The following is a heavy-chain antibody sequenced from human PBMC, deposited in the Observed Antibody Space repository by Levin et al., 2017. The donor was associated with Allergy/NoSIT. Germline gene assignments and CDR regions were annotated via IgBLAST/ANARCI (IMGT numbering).Heavy chain of an antibody. Sequence: GGSLRLSCAASGFTFSSYWMNWVRQAPGKGLEWVANIKQDGSETYYVDSVKGRFTISRDNAKNSLYVQMSSLRAEDTAVYFCARDAYATGGLDYWGQGTLVTVSS. CDR3: ARDAYATGGLDY. V-gene: IGHV3-7*01. D-gene: IGHD2-15*01. CDR1: GFTFSSYW. J-gene: IGHJ4*02. CDR2: IKQDGSET.